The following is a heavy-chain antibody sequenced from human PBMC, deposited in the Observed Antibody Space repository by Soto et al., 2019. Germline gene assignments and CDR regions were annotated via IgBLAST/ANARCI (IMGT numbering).Heavy chain of an antibody. J-gene: IGHJ4*02. D-gene: IGHD6-13*01. CDR3: AKDGLSDSPSAIDY. Sequence: TGGSLRLSCAASGFTFTKSGMSWVRQAPGKGLEWVAGIGGSGRKTYYADSVKGRFSISRDNSKSSLFLQMNSLSADDTAIYYCAKDGLSDSPSAIDYWGLGTLVTVSS. CDR2: IGGSGRKT. CDR1: GFTFTKSG. V-gene: IGHV3-23*01.